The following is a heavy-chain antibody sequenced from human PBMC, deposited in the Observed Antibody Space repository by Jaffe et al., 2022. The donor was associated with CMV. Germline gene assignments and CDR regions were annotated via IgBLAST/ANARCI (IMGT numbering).Heavy chain of an antibody. CDR3: ARPQGIAAAGDWYFDL. CDR2: IYYSGST. Sequence: QLQLQESGPGLVKPSETLSLTCTVSGGSISSSSYYWGWIRQPPGKGLEWIGSIYYSGSTYYNPSLKSRVTISVDTSKNQFSLKLSSVTAADTAVYYCARPQGIAAAGDWYFDLWGRGTLVTVSS. J-gene: IGHJ2*01. CDR1: GGSISSSSYY. D-gene: IGHD6-13*01. V-gene: IGHV4-39*01.